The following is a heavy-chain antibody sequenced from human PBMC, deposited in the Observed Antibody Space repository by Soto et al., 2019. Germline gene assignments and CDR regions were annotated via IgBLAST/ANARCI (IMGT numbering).Heavy chain of an antibody. V-gene: IGHV3-7*01. CDR3: VGDGNNWNDFDY. J-gene: IGHJ4*02. CDR1: PSIFSTYG. Sequence: EVQLVRPGGALFRPGGPWRLPWAAPPSIFSTYGLTGFGQAPGKGLEGVANIKRDGSETHYADSVKGRFTISRDNAKNSLYLQMNSLRVEDTAVYYCVGDGNNWNDFDYWGQGTLVTVSS. D-gene: IGHD1-20*01. CDR2: IKRDGSET.